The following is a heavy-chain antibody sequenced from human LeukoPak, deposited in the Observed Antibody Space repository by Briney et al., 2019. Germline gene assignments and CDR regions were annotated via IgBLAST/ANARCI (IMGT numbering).Heavy chain of an antibody. Sequence: GGSLRLSCAASGFTFSSYAMRWVRQAPGQGREWVSGISTGGHFTQYTDSVEGRFTISRDNSKSTLYLQMSSRGVDYTATYYCGKAVSDTSRYGPDHWGQGTLVTVSS. CDR1: GFTFSSYA. J-gene: IGHJ4*02. CDR2: ISTGGHFT. D-gene: IGHD2-15*01. CDR3: GKAVSDTSRYGPDH. V-gene: IGHV3-23*01.